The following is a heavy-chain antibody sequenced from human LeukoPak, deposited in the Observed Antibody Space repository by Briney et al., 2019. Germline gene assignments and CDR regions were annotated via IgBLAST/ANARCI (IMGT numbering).Heavy chain of an antibody. Sequence: GASVKVSCKASGYTFTGYYLHWVRQSPGQGLEWMGWLNPKTGGTSYAQKFQGRVTMTRDTSISTVNVELSRLTSDDTAMYYCATATAENDHWGQGTLVTVSS. J-gene: IGHJ4*02. CDR1: GYTFTGYY. V-gene: IGHV1-2*02. CDR3: ATATAENDH. CDR2: LNPKTGGT. D-gene: IGHD5-18*01.